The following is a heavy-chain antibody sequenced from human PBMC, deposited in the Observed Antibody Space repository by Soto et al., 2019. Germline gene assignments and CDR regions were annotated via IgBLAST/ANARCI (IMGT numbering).Heavy chain of an antibody. V-gene: IGHV4-39*01. CDR3: ARHYSSGSRNWFDP. CDR2: IYYSGST. J-gene: IGHJ5*02. D-gene: IGHD6-19*01. CDR1: GGSINSSSYF. Sequence: SETLSLTCSVSGGSINSSSYFWGWVRQPPGKGLEWIGSIYYSGSTYYNASLRSRVTISVDTSKNQFSLKLSSVTAADTAVFYCARHYSSGSRNWFDPWGQGTLVTVSS.